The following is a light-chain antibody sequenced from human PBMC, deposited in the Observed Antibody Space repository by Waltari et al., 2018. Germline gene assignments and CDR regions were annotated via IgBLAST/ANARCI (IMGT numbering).Light chain of an antibody. V-gene: IGKV3-20*01. CDR1: QSVGSS. CDR2: GAF. Sequence: EIVLTQSPGTLSLSPGERATLSCRASQSVGSSLAWYQQRPGQAPRRLIYGAFIRATGIPDRFSGSGSGTDFSLKISRVEPEDFAVYYCKHYLRLPVTFGLGTKVEIK. J-gene: IGKJ1*01. CDR3: KHYLRLPVT.